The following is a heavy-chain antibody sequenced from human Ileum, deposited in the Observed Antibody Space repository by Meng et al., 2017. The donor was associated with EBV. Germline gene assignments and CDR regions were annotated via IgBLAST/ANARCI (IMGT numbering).Heavy chain of an antibody. D-gene: IGHD4-17*01. Sequence: QVQMPGHGQASGPPSATLPLTCAASGDSISSNNWWSCVRQPPGKGLEWIGGIYHSGSTNYNPSFKSRVTMSVDKSKNQIALNLSSVTAADTAVYYCASGRDYAWHSWGRGTLVTVSS. CDR2: IYHSGST. V-gene: IGHV4-4*02. CDR3: ASGRDYAWHS. J-gene: IGHJ4*02. CDR1: GDSISSNNW.